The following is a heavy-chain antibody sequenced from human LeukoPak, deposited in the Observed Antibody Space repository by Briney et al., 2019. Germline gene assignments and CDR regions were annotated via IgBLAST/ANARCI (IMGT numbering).Heavy chain of an antibody. Sequence: GASVKVSCKASGYTFTSYYIHWVRQAPGQGLEWRGIINPSGDRTTYAQKFQGRVTMTRDTSTSTVYMELSSLRSEDTAVYYCARDLSPVGSGGSCPDYWGQGSLVTVSS. J-gene: IGHJ4*02. CDR2: INPSGDRT. CDR3: ARDLSPVGSGGSCPDY. D-gene: IGHD2-15*01. CDR1: GYTFTSYY. V-gene: IGHV1-46*01.